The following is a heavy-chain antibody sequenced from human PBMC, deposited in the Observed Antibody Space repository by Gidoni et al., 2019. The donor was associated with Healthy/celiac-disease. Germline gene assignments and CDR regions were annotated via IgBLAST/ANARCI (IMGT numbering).Heavy chain of an antibody. V-gene: IGHV3-9*01. D-gene: IGHD6-19*01. CDR1: GFTFDDYA. CDR2: ISWNSGSI. CDR3: AKVLIAVAGMSAFDI. J-gene: IGHJ3*02. Sequence: EVQLVESGGGLVQPGRSLRLSCAASGFTFDDYAMHWVRQAPGKGLEWVSVISWNSGSIGYADSVKGRFTISRDNAKNSLYLQMNSLRAEDTALYYCAKVLIAVAGMSAFDIWGQGTMVTVSS.